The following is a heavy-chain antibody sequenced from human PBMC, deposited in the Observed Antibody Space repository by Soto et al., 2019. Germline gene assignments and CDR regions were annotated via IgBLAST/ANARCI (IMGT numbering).Heavy chain of an antibody. J-gene: IGHJ6*02. CDR3: ATSVWNEDFYDYYVMNV. CDR2: IYHSGNT. CDR1: GDSVTRSNW. V-gene: IGHV4-4*02. Sequence: SETLSLTCAVSGDSVTRSNWWSWVRQSPGKGLEWIGEIYHSGNTKYNPSLKSRITMPVDKPKNQFSLKMTSVTAADTAVYYCATSVWNEDFYDYYVMNVWGQGTMVTVSS. D-gene: IGHD1-1*01.